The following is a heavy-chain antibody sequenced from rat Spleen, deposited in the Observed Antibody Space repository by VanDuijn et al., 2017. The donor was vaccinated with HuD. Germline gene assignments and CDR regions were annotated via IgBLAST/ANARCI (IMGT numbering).Heavy chain of an antibody. V-gene: IGHV5-31*01. Sequence: EVQLVESGGGPVQPGKSLKLSCVASGFTFSNYWMTWIRQVPGKGLEWIATITHIDDTTYYPDSVKGRFTISRDNAKSTLYLQMDSLRSEDTATYYCARHGLGYGSFDYWGQGVMVTVSS. CDR3: ARHGLGYGSFDY. D-gene: IGHD1-11*01. CDR1: GFTFSNYW. J-gene: IGHJ2*01. CDR2: ITHIDDTT.